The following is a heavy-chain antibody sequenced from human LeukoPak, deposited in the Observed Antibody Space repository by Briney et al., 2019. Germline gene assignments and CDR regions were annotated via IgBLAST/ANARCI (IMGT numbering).Heavy chain of an antibody. Sequence: GGSLRLSCAAPGFTFSSYGMHWVRQAPGKGLEWVAVISYDGSKKYYADSVKGRFTISRDSSKNMLYLQMYSLRVEDTAVYYCAKGFSSGPWDACDIWGQGTMVTVSS. J-gene: IGHJ3*02. CDR2: ISYDGSKK. CDR1: GFTFSSYG. D-gene: IGHD3-22*01. CDR3: AKGFSSGPWDACDI. V-gene: IGHV3-30*18.